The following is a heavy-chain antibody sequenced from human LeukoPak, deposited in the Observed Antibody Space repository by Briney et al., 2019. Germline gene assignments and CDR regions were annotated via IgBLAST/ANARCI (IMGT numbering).Heavy chain of an antibody. V-gene: IGHV3-21*01. J-gene: IGHJ4*02. Sequence: GGSLRLSCAASEFTFSLYTMNWVRQAPGKGLEWVSSITSSSSYIYYADSLKGRFTISRDDAKNSLYLQMNSLRAEDTAVYYCAREVGYSNGATSYYFDYWGQGTLVTVSS. CDR2: ITSSSSYI. CDR3: AREVGYSNGATSYYFDY. D-gene: IGHD6-19*01. CDR1: EFTFSLYT.